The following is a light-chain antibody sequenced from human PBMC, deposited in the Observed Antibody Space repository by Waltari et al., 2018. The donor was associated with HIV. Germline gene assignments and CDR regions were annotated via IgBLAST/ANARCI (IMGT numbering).Light chain of an antibody. J-gene: IGLJ2*01. CDR1: SSDVGGYTY. CDR2: NVG. Sequence: QSALTQPASVSGSPGQSITISCTGTSSDVGGYTYVSWYQQHPGKAPTLMLYNVGRRPSGISNRFSGSKSGNTASLTISGLQAEDESDYYCASYTSGHIIFGGGTKLTVL. V-gene: IGLV2-14*03. CDR3: ASYTSGHII.